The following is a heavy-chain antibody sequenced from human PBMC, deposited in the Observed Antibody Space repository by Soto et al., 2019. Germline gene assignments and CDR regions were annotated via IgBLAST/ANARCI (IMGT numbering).Heavy chain of an antibody. Sequence: GSLRLSCAASGFTFSSYAMSWVRQAPGKGLEWVSAISGSGGSTYYADSVKGRFTISRDNSKNTLYLQMNSLRAEDTAVYYCAKEGPENYDFWSGYYFSEGLDYYYGMDVWGQGTTVTVSS. D-gene: IGHD3-3*01. CDR2: ISGSGGST. CDR1: GFTFSSYA. CDR3: AKEGPENYDFWSGYYFSEGLDYYYGMDV. V-gene: IGHV3-23*01. J-gene: IGHJ6*02.